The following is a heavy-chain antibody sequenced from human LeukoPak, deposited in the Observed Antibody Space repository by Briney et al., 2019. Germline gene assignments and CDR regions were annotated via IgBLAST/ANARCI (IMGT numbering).Heavy chain of an antibody. J-gene: IGHJ6*03. CDR2: IHYRGSH. V-gene: IGHV4-59*01. CDR3: ARDPGSSYSSSWYDYYYMDV. Sequence: PSETLSLTSTVSGGSLSSYYWSWIRQPAGKGLEWIGYIHYRGSHNYNPSFKSQVTISVDTSTTQFSLKLTSVSAADTAVYYCARDPGSSYSSSWYDYYYMDVWGKGTTVTIPS. CDR1: GGSLSSYY. D-gene: IGHD6-13*01.